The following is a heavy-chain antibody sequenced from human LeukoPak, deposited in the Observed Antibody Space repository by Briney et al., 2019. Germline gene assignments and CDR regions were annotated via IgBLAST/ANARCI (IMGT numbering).Heavy chain of an antibody. V-gene: IGHV4-61*02. Sequence: SETLSLTCTVSGGSISSGSYYWSWIRQPAGKGLEWIGRIYTSGSTNYNPSLKSRVTISVDTSKNQFSLKLSSVTAADTAVYYCARGNDILTGYYIDYWGQGTLVTVSS. CDR3: ARGNDILTGYYIDY. D-gene: IGHD3-9*01. CDR1: GGSISSGSYY. J-gene: IGHJ4*02. CDR2: IYTSGST.